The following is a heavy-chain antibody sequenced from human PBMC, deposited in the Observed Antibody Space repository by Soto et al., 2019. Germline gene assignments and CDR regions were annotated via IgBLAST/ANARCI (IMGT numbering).Heavy chain of an antibody. CDR1: GFMFTRST. D-gene: IGHD3-9*01. CDR3: ARVGTGSSTPLDI. CDR2: ITSASDYI. Sequence: GGSLRLSCVASGFMFTRSTMNWVRQAPGKGLEWVSSITSASDYIFYADSVKGRFTISRDNAKNYLYLQMNSLRAEDTAVYYCARVGTGSSTPLDIWGQGTMVTV. J-gene: IGHJ3*02. V-gene: IGHV3-21*01.